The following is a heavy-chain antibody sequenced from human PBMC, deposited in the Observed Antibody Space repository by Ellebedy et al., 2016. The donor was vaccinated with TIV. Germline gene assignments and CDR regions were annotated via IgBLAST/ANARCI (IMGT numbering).Heavy chain of an antibody. CDR2: IPASGTGI. CDR3: ARDAATTPRQWLRLFDH. CDR1: GFTFSDYF. D-gene: IGHD5-12*01. V-gene: IGHV3-11*04. J-gene: IGHJ4*02. Sequence: PGGSLRLSCAGSGFTFSDYFMSWVRQAPGKGLEWISYIPASGTGIYYADSVKGRFTVARDNANKSLHLQMNNLVGDEPAVHYCARDAATTPRQWLRLFDHWGQGVLVTVSS.